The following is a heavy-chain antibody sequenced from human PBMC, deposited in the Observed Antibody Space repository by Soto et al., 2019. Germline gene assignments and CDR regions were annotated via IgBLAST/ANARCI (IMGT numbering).Heavy chain of an antibody. D-gene: IGHD6-13*01. J-gene: IGHJ5*02. CDR2: IYYSGST. CDR3: ARQRGGQQLVGWFDP. Sequence: TSETLSLTCTVSGGSISSYYWSWIRQPPGKGLEWIGYIYYSGSTNYNPSLKSRVTISVDTSKNQFSLKLSSVTAADTAVYYCARQRGGQQLVGWFDPWGQGTLVTVSS. V-gene: IGHV4-59*08. CDR1: GGSISSYY.